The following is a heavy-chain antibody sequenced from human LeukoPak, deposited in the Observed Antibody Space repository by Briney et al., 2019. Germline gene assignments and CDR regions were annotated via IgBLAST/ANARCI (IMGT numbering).Heavy chain of an antibody. Sequence: GGSLRLSCAASGFTFSSYWMHWVRQAPGKGLVWVSRINSDGSSTSYADSVKGRFTISRDNAKNTLYLQMNSLKTEDTAVYYCTTDGIVVVPAAMGYFDYWGQGTLVTVSS. CDR3: TTDGIVVVPAAMGYFDY. CDR1: GFTFSSYW. J-gene: IGHJ4*02. V-gene: IGHV3-74*01. D-gene: IGHD2-2*01. CDR2: INSDGSST.